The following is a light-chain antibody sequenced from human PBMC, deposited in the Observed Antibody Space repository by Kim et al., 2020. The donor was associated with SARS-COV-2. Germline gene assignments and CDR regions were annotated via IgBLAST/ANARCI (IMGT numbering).Light chain of an antibody. CDR2: GRN. CDR3: QSRDSGGNVL. V-gene: IGLV3-19*01. Sequence: VALGQTVRITCQGDSLRSYYATWYQQRPRQAPVLVIYGRNNRPSGIPDRFSGSSSGNTASLTISGAQAGDEADFYCQSRDSGGNVLFGGGTKLTVL. J-gene: IGLJ2*01. CDR1: SLRSYY.